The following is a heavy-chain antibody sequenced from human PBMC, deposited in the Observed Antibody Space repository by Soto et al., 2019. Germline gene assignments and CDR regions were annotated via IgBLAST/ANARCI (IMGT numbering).Heavy chain of an antibody. CDR1: GFSFTTYV. J-gene: IGHJ3*02. D-gene: IGHD1-26*01. V-gene: IGHV3-30*18. CDR2: ISHDGSYK. Sequence: GGSLRLSCAASGFSFTTYVMHWVRQAPGKGLVWVAVISHDGSYKYYGDAVKGRFTISRDTSKNAVYLEMNSLRPEDTAVYYCAKGLLAIVGTTLPRDAFNIWGQGTMVTVSS. CDR3: AKGLLAIVGTTLPRDAFNI.